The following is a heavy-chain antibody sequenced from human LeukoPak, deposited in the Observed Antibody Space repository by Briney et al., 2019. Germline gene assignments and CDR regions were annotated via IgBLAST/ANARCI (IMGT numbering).Heavy chain of an antibody. Sequence: ASVKVSCKASGGTFSSYAISWVRQAPGQGLEWMGRIIPILGIANYAQKFQGRVTITADKSTSTAYMELSSLRAEDTAVYYRAKDPQRRIAAAGTRNWFDPWGQGTLVTVSS. CDR1: GGTFSSYA. CDR3: AKDPQRRIAAAGTRNWFDP. V-gene: IGHV1-69*04. CDR2: IIPILGIA. J-gene: IGHJ5*02. D-gene: IGHD6-13*01.